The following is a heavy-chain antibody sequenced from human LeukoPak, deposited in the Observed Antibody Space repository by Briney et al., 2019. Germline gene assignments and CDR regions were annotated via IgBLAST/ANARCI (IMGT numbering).Heavy chain of an antibody. J-gene: IGHJ4*02. CDR2: IYTCGST. V-gene: IGHV3-66*03. CDR1: GFTVSNNY. Sequence: TGGSLRLSCAASGFTVSNNYMSWVRQAPGKGLEWVSVIYTCGSTYYADSVKGRFTIPRDNSKNTLYLQMNSLRAEDTAIYYCARRGGTVATIGDDFDYWGQGTVVTVSS. CDR3: ARRGGTVATIGDDFDY. D-gene: IGHD5-12*01.